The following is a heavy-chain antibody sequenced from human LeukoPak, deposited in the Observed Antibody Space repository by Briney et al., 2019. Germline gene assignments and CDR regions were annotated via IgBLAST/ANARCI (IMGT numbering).Heavy chain of an antibody. V-gene: IGHV1-46*01. CDR1: GYTFTSYY. Sequence: ASVKVSCKASGYTFTSYYMRWVRQAPGQGLEWMGIINPSGGSTSYAQKFQGRVTMTRDMSTSTAYMELSSLRSEDTAVYYCARDGPGSMGATHYWGQGTLVTVSS. CDR3: ARDGPGSMGATHY. CDR2: INPSGGST. D-gene: IGHD1-26*01. J-gene: IGHJ4*02.